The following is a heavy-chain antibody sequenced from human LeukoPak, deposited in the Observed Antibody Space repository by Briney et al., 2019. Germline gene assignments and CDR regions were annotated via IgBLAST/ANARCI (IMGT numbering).Heavy chain of an antibody. V-gene: IGHV3-7*05. CDR3: ARDSGYNAFDY. J-gene: IGHJ4*02. Sequence: PGGSLRLSCADSGFLFSNSWMAWVRQAPGRGLEWLANINQDGNAKTCVDSVKGRFTISRDNAKNSLYLQMNSLRAEDTAMYYCARDSGYNAFDYWGQGTLVTVSS. CDR1: GFLFSNSW. CDR2: INQDGNAK. D-gene: IGHD5-12*01.